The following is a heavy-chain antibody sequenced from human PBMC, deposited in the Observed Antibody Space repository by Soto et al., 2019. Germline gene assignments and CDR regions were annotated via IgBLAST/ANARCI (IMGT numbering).Heavy chain of an antibody. CDR2: INAGNGNT. Sequence: QVQLVQSGAEGKKTGASVKVSCKASGYSFTTYAMHWVRQAPGQRLEWMGWINAGNGNTKYSQKLQGRVTITRDTSASTAYMELSSLRAEDTAVYYCTRSAVRPSGGLIGAFDYWGQGTLVTVSS. CDR1: GYSFTTYA. CDR3: TRSAVRPSGGLIGAFDY. V-gene: IGHV1-3*01. J-gene: IGHJ4*02. D-gene: IGHD3-16*02.